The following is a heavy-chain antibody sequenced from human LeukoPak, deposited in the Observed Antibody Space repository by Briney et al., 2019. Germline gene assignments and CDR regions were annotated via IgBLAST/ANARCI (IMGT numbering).Heavy chain of an antibody. Sequence: ASVKVSCKASGYTFTSYYMHWVRQAPGQGLEWMGIINPSGGSTSYAQKFQGRVTMTRDMSTSTVYMELSSLRSEDTAVYYCARGGRYSYGYSVYCYYMDVWGKGTTVTVSS. CDR1: GYTFTSYY. V-gene: IGHV1-46*01. D-gene: IGHD5-18*01. J-gene: IGHJ6*03. CDR2: INPSGGST. CDR3: ARGGRYSYGYSVYCYYMDV.